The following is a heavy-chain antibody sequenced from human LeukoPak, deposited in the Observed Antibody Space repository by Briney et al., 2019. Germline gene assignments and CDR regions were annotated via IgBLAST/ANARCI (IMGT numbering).Heavy chain of an antibody. J-gene: IGHJ6*03. CDR3: AREREDIVVVPAAPSPLGYYYMDV. D-gene: IGHD2-2*01. CDR1: GGSISSGDYY. Sequence: PSETLSLTCTVSGGSISSGDYYWSWIRQPPGKGLEWIGYIYYSGSTYYNPSLKSRVTISVDTSKNQFSLKLSSVTAADTAVYYCAREREDIVVVPAAPSPLGYYYMDVWGKGTTVTVSS. V-gene: IGHV4-30-4*08. CDR2: IYYSGST.